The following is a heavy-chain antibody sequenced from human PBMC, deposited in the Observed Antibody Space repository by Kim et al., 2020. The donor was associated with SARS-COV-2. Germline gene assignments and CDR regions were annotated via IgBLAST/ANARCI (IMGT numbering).Heavy chain of an antibody. D-gene: IGHD3-9*01. Sequence: GGSLRLSCAASGFTFSSYAMSWVRQAPGKGLEWVSVIYSGGSSTYYADSVKGRFTISRDNSKNTLYLQMNSLRAEDTAVYYCAKDRRLDYDILTGYSSSARGYYYYGMDVWGQGTTVTVSS. CDR1: GFTFSSYA. V-gene: IGHV3-23*03. CDR2: IYSGGSST. CDR3: AKDRRLDYDILTGYSSSARGYYYYGMDV. J-gene: IGHJ6*02.